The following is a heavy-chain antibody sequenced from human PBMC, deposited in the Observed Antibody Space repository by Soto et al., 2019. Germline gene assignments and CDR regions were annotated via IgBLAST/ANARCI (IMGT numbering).Heavy chain of an antibody. CDR2: ISYDGTDK. Sequence: QVQLVESGGGVVQPGRSLRLSCAASGFTFSNYGLHWVRQAPGKGLEWVALISYDGTDKYYADSVKGRFTISRDNSKNTLYLQMNSLRTEDTAVYYCAKGFGWNYLDYWVQGTLVTVSS. J-gene: IGHJ4*02. CDR1: GFTFSNYG. V-gene: IGHV3-30*18. CDR3: AKGFGWNYLDY. D-gene: IGHD1-1*01.